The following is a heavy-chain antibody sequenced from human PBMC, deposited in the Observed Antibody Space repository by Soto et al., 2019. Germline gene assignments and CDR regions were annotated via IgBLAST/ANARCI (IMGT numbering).Heavy chain of an antibody. J-gene: IGHJ4*02. Sequence: QVQLQESGPGLVKPSQTLSLTCTVSGGSISSGDYYWSWIRQPPGKGLGWIGYIYYSGSTYYNPSLKSRVTISVDTSKNQFSLKLSSVTAADTAVYYCASECSGGSCYSESSYWGQGTLVTVSS. D-gene: IGHD2-15*01. V-gene: IGHV4-30-4*01. CDR2: IYYSGST. CDR3: ASECSGGSCYSESSY. CDR1: GGSISSGDYY.